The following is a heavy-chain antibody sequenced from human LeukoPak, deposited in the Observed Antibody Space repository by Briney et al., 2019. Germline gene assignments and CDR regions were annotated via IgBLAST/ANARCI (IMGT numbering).Heavy chain of an antibody. J-gene: IGHJ4*02. D-gene: IGHD6-13*01. Sequence: GGSLRLSCAASGFTFDDYAMHWVRQAPGKGLEWVSGISWNSGSIGYADSVKGRFTISRDNAKNSLHLQMNSLRAEDTALYYCAKEGDSSFIDYWGQGTLVTVSS. CDR3: AKEGDSSFIDY. CDR1: GFTFDDYA. V-gene: IGHV3-9*01. CDR2: ISWNSGSI.